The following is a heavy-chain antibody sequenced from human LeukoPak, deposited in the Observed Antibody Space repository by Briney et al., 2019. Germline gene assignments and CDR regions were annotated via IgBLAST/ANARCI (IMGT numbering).Heavy chain of an antibody. Sequence: SETLSLTCTVSGGSIRSNYWSWIRQPPGKGLEWIGYMYYSGSTNYNPSLRSRVTISVDTSKNQFSLKLSSVTAADTAVYYCARGGLSYYYMDVWGKGTTVTVSS. V-gene: IGHV4-59*01. CDR1: GGSIRSNY. J-gene: IGHJ6*03. CDR2: MYYSGST. CDR3: ARGGLSYYYMDV.